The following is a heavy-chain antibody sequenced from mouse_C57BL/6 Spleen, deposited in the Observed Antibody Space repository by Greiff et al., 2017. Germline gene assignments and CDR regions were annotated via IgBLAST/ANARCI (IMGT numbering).Heavy chain of an antibody. CDR1: GFSLTSYG. Sequence: QVQLKESGPGLVQPSQSLSITCTVSGFSLTSYGVHWVRQSPGKGLEWLGVIWSGGSTDYNAAFISRLSISKDNSKSQVFFKMNSLQADDTAIYYCARIPFYYYGSSYGDYWGQGTSVTVSS. D-gene: IGHD1-1*01. CDR3: ARIPFYYYGSSYGDY. V-gene: IGHV2-2*01. CDR2: IWSGGST. J-gene: IGHJ4*01.